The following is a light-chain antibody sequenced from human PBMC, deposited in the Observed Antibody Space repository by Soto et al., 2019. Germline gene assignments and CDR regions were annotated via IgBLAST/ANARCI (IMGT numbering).Light chain of an antibody. CDR1: QSVSSSY. CDR3: QKYGSSPPYT. V-gene: IGKV3-20*01. Sequence: EIVLTQSPGTLSLSPGERATLSCRASQSVSSSYLAWYHQKPGQAPRLLIYGASSRATGIPDRFSGSGSGTDFTLTIIRLEPEDFAVYYCQKYGSSPPYTFGQGTKLEIK. CDR2: GAS. J-gene: IGKJ2*01.